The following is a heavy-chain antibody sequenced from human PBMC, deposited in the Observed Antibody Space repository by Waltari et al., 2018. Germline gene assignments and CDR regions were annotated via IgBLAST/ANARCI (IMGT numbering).Heavy chain of an antibody. J-gene: IGHJ3*02. CDR3: ARSLVYDTSGDEAFDI. Sequence: EVQLVESGGGLVKPGGSLRLSCAASGFTFSDSRMNWVRLAPGKGLEWVSLISSSSSYKYYADSVKGRFTISRDNAKNSLYLQMNSLRAEDTAVYYCARSLVYDTSGDEAFDIWGQGTMVTVSS. V-gene: IGHV3-21*02. CDR1: GFTFSDSR. D-gene: IGHD3-22*01. CDR2: ISSSSSYK.